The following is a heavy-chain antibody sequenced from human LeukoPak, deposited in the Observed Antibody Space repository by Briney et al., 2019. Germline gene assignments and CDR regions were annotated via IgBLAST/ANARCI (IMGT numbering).Heavy chain of an antibody. CDR1: GGSVSGYY. Sequence: NSSETLSLTCAVYGGSVSGYYWSWIRQPPGKGLEWIGEINHSGSTNYNPSLKSRVTISVDTSKNQFSLKLRSVTAADTAVYYCARKEGGQLVNTRRWFDPWGQGTLVTVSS. J-gene: IGHJ5*02. V-gene: IGHV4-34*01. CDR2: INHSGST. D-gene: IGHD6-13*01. CDR3: ARKEGGQLVNTRRWFDP.